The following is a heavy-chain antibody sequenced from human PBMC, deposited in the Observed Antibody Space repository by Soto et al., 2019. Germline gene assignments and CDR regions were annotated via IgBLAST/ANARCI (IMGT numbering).Heavy chain of an antibody. CDR2: ISDDGSNK. Sequence: GGSLRLSCAASGFTFSNYGMHWVRQAPGKGLEWVAFISDDGSNKYYADSMKGRFTMSRDNSKSTLYLQMSSLRVEDTAVYYCTKRRSVLRFLEWSSGMEVWGQGTTVTVSS. V-gene: IGHV3-30*18. J-gene: IGHJ6*02. CDR1: GFTFSNYG. CDR3: TKRRSVLRFLEWSSGMEV. D-gene: IGHD3-3*01.